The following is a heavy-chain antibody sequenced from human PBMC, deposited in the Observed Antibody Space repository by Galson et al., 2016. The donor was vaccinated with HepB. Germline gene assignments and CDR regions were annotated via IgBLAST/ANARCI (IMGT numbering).Heavy chain of an antibody. V-gene: IGHV6-1*01. D-gene: IGHD2-15*01. CDR2: TYYRSKWYN. CDR1: GDSVSSDTAA. J-gene: IGHJ6*02. CDR3: ARAAGHFTGNSGYSGGMDV. Sequence: CAISGDSVSSDTAAWNWIRQSPSRGLEWLGRTYYRSKWYNNYAVSVKSRITINPDTTKNQLSLQLSSVTPADTAVYYCARAAGHFTGNSGYSGGMDVWGPGTTVTVSS.